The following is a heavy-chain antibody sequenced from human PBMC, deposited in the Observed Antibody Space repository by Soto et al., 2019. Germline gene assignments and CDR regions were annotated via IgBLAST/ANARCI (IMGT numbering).Heavy chain of an antibody. V-gene: IGHV3-30-3*01. J-gene: IGHJ4*02. Sequence: GGSLRLSCAASGFTFSSYAMHWVRQAPGKGLEWVAVISYDGSNKYYADSVKGRFTISRDNSKNTLYLQMNSLRAEDTAVYNWARDTLPYYDFWSGYYFLHWGQGTLVTVSS. CDR1: GFTFSSYA. D-gene: IGHD3-3*01. CDR2: ISYDGSNK. CDR3: ARDTLPYYDFWSGYYFLH.